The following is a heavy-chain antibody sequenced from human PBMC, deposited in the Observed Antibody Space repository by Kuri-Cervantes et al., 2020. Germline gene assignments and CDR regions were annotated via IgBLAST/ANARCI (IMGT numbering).Heavy chain of an antibody. CDR2: ISGSGGST. J-gene: IGHJ1*01. Sequence: GGSLRLSCAASGFTFSSYAMSWVRQAPGKGLEWVSAISGSGGSTYYADSVKGRFTISRDNSKNTLYLQMNSLRAEDTAVYYCARQLGSDNPAEYFQHWGQGTLVTVSS. V-gene: IGHV3-23*01. CDR1: GFTFSSYA. D-gene: IGHD5-24*01. CDR3: ARQLGSDNPAEYFQH.